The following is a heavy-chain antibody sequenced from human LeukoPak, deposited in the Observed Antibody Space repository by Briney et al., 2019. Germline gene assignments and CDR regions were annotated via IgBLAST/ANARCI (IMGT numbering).Heavy chain of an antibody. Sequence: GASVKVSCKASGYIFTGYYMHWMRQAPGQGPEWMGWINCNSGDTIYAQKFQGRVTMTRDTSISTAYMELSRLTYDDTAVYYCARNGEIWGQGTLVTVSS. V-gene: IGHV1-2*02. CDR3: ARNGEI. D-gene: IGHD3-10*01. J-gene: IGHJ4*02. CDR2: INCNSGDT. CDR1: GYIFTGYY.